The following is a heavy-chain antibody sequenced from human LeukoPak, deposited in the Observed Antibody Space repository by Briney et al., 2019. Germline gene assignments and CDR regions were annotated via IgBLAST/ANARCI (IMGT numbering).Heavy chain of an antibody. V-gene: IGHV3-66*04. CDR1: GFTVSSNY. J-gene: IGHJ4*02. CDR3: ARLTFGGVIGFDY. Sequence: GGSLRLSCAASGFTVSSNYMSWVRQAPGKGLEWVSVIYSGGSTYYADSVKGRFTISRDNSKNTLYLQMNSLRAEDTAVYYCARLTFGGVIGFDYWGQGTLVTVSS. CDR2: IYSGGST. D-gene: IGHD3-16*02.